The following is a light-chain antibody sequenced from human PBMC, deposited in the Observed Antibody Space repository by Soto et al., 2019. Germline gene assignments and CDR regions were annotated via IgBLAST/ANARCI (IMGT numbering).Light chain of an antibody. Sequence: DIQMTQSPSSLSASVGDTVTITCRASQSISLFLNWYQQKPGKAPKLLIYAASSLQSGVPSRFAGNGSGTDFTLTISRLQPEDFATYYCHQTDSIPETFGQGTKV. V-gene: IGKV1-39*01. J-gene: IGKJ1*01. CDR2: AAS. CDR1: QSISLF. CDR3: HQTDSIPET.